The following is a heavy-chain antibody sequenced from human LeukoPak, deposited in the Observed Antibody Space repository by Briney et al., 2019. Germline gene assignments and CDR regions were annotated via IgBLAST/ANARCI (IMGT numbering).Heavy chain of an antibody. CDR2: INHSGGT. D-gene: IGHD4-17*01. V-gene: IGHV4-34*01. CDR3: ARRCVTVTTVLDFDY. Sequence: SETLSLTCAVYGGSFSGYYWSWIRQPPGKGLEWIGEINHSGGTNYNPSLKSRVTISVDTSKNQFSLKLSSVTAADTAVYYCARRCVTVTTVLDFDYWGQGTLVTVSS. J-gene: IGHJ4*02. CDR1: GGSFSGYY.